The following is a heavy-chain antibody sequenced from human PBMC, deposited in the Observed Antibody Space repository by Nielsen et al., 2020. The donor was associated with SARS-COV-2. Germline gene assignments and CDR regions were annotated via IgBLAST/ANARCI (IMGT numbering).Heavy chain of an antibody. V-gene: IGHV1-69*02. J-gene: IGHJ3*02. CDR2: IIPILGIA. CDR3: VLAFDI. Sequence: SVKVSCKASGGTFSSYTISWVRQAPGQGLEWMGRIIPILGIANYAQKFQGRVTMTEDTSTDTAYMELSSLRSEDTAVYYCVLAFDIWGQGTMVTVPS. CDR1: GGTFSSYT.